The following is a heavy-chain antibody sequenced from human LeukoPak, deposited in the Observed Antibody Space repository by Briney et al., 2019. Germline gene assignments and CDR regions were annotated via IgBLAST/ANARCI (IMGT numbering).Heavy chain of an antibody. CDR2: IYHSGST. J-gene: IGHJ5*02. CDR3: ARVGGMVRGVMANWFDP. CDR1: GYSISSGYY. V-gene: IGHV4-38-2*02. D-gene: IGHD3-10*01. Sequence: SETLSLTCTVSGYSISSGYYWGWIRQPPGKGLEWIGSIYHSGSTYYNPSLKSRVTISVDTSKNQFSLKLSSVTAADTAVYYCARVGGMVRGVMANWFDPWGQGTLVTVSS.